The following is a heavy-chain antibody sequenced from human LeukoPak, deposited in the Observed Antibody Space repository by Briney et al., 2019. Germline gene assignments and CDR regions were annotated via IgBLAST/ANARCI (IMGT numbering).Heavy chain of an antibody. CDR1: GGSMRSNY. V-gene: IGHV4-59*01. CDR3: ARGDSSPSLDP. D-gene: IGHD6-13*01. Sequence: SETLSLTCTVSGGSMRSNYWSLTRQPPGKGLEWIGNIYYSGSTNYNPSLKSRVTISIDPSKNQFSLKLSSVTAADTAIYYCARGDSSPSLDPWGQGTLVAVSS. J-gene: IGHJ5*02. CDR2: IYYSGST.